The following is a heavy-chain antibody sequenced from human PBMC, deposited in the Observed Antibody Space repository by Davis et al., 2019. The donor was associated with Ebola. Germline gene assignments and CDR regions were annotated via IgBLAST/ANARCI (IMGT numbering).Heavy chain of an antibody. J-gene: IGHJ4*02. CDR3: TTDSGYDDFDY. CDR2: IKSKTDGGTT. CDR1: GFTFSSYA. D-gene: IGHD5-12*01. V-gene: IGHV3-15*01. Sequence: GESLKISCAASGFTFSSYAMTWVRQAPGKGLEWVGRIKSKTDGGTTDYAAPVKGRFTISRDDSKNTLYLQMNSLKTEDTAVYYCTTDSGYDDFDYWGQGTLVTVSS.